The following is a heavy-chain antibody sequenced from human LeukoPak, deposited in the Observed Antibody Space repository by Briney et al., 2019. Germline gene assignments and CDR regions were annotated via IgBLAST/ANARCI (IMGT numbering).Heavy chain of an antibody. CDR1: GFTFSSYS. D-gene: IGHD5-18*01. V-gene: IGHV3-21*04. CDR2: ISSSSSYI. J-gene: IGHJ6*03. Sequence: PGGSLRLSCAASGFTFSSYSMNWVRQAPGKGLEWVSSISSSSSYIYYADSVKGRFTISRDNAKNSLYLQMNSLRAEDTALYYCARDVSYSYGYVYYYYYMDVWGKGTTVTVSS. CDR3: ARDVSYSYGYVYYYYYMDV.